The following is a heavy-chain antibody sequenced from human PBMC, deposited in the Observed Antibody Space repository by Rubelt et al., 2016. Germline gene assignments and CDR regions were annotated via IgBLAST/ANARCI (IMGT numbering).Heavy chain of an antibody. J-gene: IGHJ4*02. CDR1: GGSISSYY. Sequence: QVQLQESGPGLVKPSETLSLTCTVSGGSISSYYWSWIRQPAGKGLEWIGRIYTRGSTNYNPSLKGRVTMSVDTAKNQFSRKLSSGTAADTAVYYCASQINYDFWSGSDYWGQGTLVTVSS. V-gene: IGHV4-4*07. D-gene: IGHD3-3*01. CDR2: IYTRGST. CDR3: ASQINYDFWSGSDY.